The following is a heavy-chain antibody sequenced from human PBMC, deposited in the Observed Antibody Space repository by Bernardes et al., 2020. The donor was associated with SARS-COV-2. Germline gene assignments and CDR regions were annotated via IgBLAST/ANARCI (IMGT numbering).Heavy chain of an antibody. CDR2: FSWNSVNL. Sequence: GGSLRLSCAASGFNLGEYAMHWVRQAPGKGLEWVSGFSWNSVNLGYADSVKGRFTISRDTAKNSLHLQMNSLRPEDTAFYYCTRSPSSSRESFQHWGQGTLVTVSS. V-gene: IGHV3-9*01. J-gene: IGHJ1*01. CDR3: TRSPSSSRESFQH. D-gene: IGHD6-13*01. CDR1: GFNLGEYA.